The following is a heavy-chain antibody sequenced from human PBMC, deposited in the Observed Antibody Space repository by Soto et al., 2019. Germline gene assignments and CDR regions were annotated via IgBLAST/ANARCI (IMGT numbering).Heavy chain of an antibody. Sequence: SVKVSCKASGGTFSSYAISWVRQAPGQGLEWMGGIIPIFGTANYAQKFQGRVTITADESTSTAYMELSSLRSEDTAVYYCARVFPPYYYDSSGMFDYWGQGTLVTVSS. D-gene: IGHD3-22*01. J-gene: IGHJ4*02. CDR2: IIPIFGTA. V-gene: IGHV1-69*13. CDR1: GGTFSSYA. CDR3: ARVFPPYYYDSSGMFDY.